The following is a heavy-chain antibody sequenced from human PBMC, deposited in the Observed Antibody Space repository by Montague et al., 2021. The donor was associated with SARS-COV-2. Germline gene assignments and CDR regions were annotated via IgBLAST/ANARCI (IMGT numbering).Heavy chain of an antibody. CDR1: GGSFSGYY. Sequence: SETLSLTCAVYGGSFSGYYWSWVRQAQGKGKEWNGESNHSGSTHYNQYLKSRVSMSVDTSKNQFSLKLSSVTAADTAVFYCARSREEFTSIAVIITGGMHYFDSWGQGTLVTVSS. CDR3: ARSREEFTSIAVIITGGMHYFDS. D-gene: IGHD3-22*01. J-gene: IGHJ4*02. CDR2: SNHSGST. V-gene: IGHV4-34*01.